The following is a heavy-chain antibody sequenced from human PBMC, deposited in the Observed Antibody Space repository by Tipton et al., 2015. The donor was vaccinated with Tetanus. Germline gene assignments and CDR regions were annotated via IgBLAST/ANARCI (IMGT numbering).Heavy chain of an antibody. V-gene: IGHV4-39*01. Sequence: LRLSCTVSGASISSSRRFDCGWIRQPPGKGLEWIGTISYSGSTSYSPSLKSRVTMSVDTSRNQFSLNLTSVTAADTAVYYCARLREIVSRSGWDFDYWGQGILVTVSS. D-gene: IGHD5/OR15-5a*01. J-gene: IGHJ4*02. CDR1: GASISSSRRFD. CDR3: ARLREIVSRSGWDFDY. CDR2: ISYSGST.